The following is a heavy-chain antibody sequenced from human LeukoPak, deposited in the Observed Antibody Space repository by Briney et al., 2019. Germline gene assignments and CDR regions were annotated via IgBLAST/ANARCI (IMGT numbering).Heavy chain of an antibody. CDR1: GGSFSGYY. CDR3: AREPLGSYAY. J-gene: IGHJ4*02. Sequence: PSETLSLTCAVYGGSFSGYYWSWIRQPPGKGLEWIGEINHSGSTNYNPSLKSRVTISVDTSKNQFSLKLSSVTAADTAVYYCAREPLGSYAYWGQGTLVTVSS. CDR2: INHSGST. V-gene: IGHV4-34*01. D-gene: IGHD1-26*01.